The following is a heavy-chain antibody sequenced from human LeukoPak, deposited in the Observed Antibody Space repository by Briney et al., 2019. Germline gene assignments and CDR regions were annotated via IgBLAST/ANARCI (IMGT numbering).Heavy chain of an antibody. Sequence: PETLSLTCAVYGGSFSGYYWSWIRQPPGKGLEWIGEINHSGSTNYNPSLKSRVTISVDTSKNQFSLKLSSVTAADTAVYYCARARSSGYPDYWGQGTLVTVSS. V-gene: IGHV4-34*01. D-gene: IGHD3-22*01. CDR2: INHSGST. J-gene: IGHJ4*02. CDR1: GGSFSGYY. CDR3: ARARSSGYPDY.